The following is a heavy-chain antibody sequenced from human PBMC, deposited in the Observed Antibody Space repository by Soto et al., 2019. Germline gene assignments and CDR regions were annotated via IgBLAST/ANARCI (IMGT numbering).Heavy chain of an antibody. V-gene: IGHV4-31*03. CDR1: GGSISSGGYY. J-gene: IGHJ4*02. Sequence: PSETLSLTCTVSGGSISSGGYYWNWIRQHPGKGLEWIGYIYYSGSTYYNPSLKSRVTISVDTSKNQFSLRLSSVTAADTAVYYCARRYGGNLDYWGQGTLVTVSS. CDR3: ARRYGGNLDY. CDR2: IYYSGST. D-gene: IGHD5-18*01.